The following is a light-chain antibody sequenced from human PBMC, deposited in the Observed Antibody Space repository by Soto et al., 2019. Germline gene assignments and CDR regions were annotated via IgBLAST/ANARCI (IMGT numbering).Light chain of an antibody. Sequence: QSVLTQPPSVSGSPGQSVTISCTGTSTDFVSYNRVSWYQQPPGTAPKLIIYEASNRPSGVPGRFSGSKSGNTASLTISRLQAADEADYYCSLYTSENTYVFGTGTKVTVL. CDR2: EAS. J-gene: IGLJ1*01. CDR3: SLYTSENTYV. CDR1: STDFVSYNR. V-gene: IGLV2-18*01.